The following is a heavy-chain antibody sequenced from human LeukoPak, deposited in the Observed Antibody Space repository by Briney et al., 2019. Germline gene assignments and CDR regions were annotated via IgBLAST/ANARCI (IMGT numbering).Heavy chain of an antibody. CDR2: IYYSGST. J-gene: IGHJ4*02. V-gene: IGHV4-39*01. Sequence: PSETLSLTCTVSGGSIISTIYYWGWIRQPPGKGLEWIGSIYYSGSTYYNPSLKSRVTISVDTSKNQFSLKLSSVTAADTAVYYCARHSRRRYYGSGSYYNDYYFDYWGQGTLVTVSS. CDR1: GGSIISTIYY. D-gene: IGHD3-10*01. CDR3: ARHSRRRYYGSGSYYNDYYFDY.